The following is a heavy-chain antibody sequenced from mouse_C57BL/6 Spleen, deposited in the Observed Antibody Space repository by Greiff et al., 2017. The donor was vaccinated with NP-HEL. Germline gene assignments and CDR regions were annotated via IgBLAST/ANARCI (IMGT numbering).Heavy chain of an antibody. CDR1: GYTFTSYW. V-gene: IGHV1-59*01. Sequence: QVQLQQSGAELVRPGTSVKMSCKASGYTFTSYWMHWLKQRPGQGLEWIGVIDPSGSYTYYNHNFKGKATLTVHTSSTTTYMLLSRLTSEDSALYYCASADYDCYLYYAMDYWGQGTSVTVSS. D-gene: IGHD2-3*01. CDR3: ASADYDCYLYYAMDY. CDR2: IDPSGSYT. J-gene: IGHJ4*01.